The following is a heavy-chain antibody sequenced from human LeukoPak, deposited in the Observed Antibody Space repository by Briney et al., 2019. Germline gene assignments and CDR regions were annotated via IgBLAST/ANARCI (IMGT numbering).Heavy chain of an antibody. CDR1: GGTLSSYA. CDR3: ARDLAYYYDSSGYLGYFDY. Sequence: SVKVSCKASGGTLSSYAISWVRQAPGQGLEWMGGIIPIFGTANYAQKFQGRVTITADKSTSTAYMELSSLRSEDTAVYYCARDLAYYYDSSGYLGYFDYWGQGTLVTVSS. CDR2: IIPIFGTA. V-gene: IGHV1-69*06. J-gene: IGHJ4*02. D-gene: IGHD3-22*01.